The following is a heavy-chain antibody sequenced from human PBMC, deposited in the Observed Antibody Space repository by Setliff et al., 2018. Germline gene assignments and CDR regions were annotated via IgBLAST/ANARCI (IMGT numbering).Heavy chain of an antibody. V-gene: IGHV4-39*02. CDR1: GGSISSSNYY. CDR2: IYYSGST. CDR3: ARVGGLLVATMPFDY. J-gene: IGHJ4*02. D-gene: IGHD5-12*01. Sequence: SETLSLTCGVSGGSISSSNYYWGWIRQPPGKGLEWIGNIYYSGSTYYNPSLKSRVTISLDPSQNQFSLKLRSVTAADTAVYFCARVGGLLVATMPFDYWGPGTLVTVSS.